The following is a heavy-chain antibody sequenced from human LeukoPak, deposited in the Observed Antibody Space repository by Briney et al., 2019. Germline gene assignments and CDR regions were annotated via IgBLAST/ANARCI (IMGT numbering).Heavy chain of an antibody. CDR3: VRGRSPSYGYFDY. CDR1: GFSFSSFS. J-gene: IGHJ4*02. V-gene: IGHV3-48*04. D-gene: IGHD3-16*01. CDR2: ISSSDSTI. Sequence: GGSLRLSCAASGFSFSSFSMDWVRQAPGKGLEWISYISSSDSTIFYADSVKGRFTISRDNAKNSLFLQMDSLGAEDTAVYYCVRGRSPSYGYFDYWGQGVLVTVSS.